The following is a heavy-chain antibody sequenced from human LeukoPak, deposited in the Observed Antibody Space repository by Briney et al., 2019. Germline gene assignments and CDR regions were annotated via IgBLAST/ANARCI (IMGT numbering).Heavy chain of an antibody. CDR2: MYYSGST. J-gene: IGHJ4*02. D-gene: IGHD5-24*01. CDR3: ARQRWSRGLDY. CDR1: GGSISSSSYY. V-gene: IGHV4-39*01. Sequence: PSETLSPTCTVSGGSISSSSYYWGWIRQPPGKGLEWIGSMYYSGSTYYNPSLKSRVTISVDTSKNQFSLKLSSVTAADTAVYYCARQRWSRGLDYWGQGTLVTVSS.